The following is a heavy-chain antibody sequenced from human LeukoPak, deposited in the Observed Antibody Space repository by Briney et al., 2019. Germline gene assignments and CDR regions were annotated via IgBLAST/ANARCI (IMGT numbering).Heavy chain of an antibody. CDR1: GFTFSTYA. CDR2: IWYDGSNK. Sequence: PGGSLRLSCAASGFTFSTYAMDWVRQAPGKGLEWVSVIWYDGSNKFYADSVKGRFTISRDNSKNTLYLQMNSLRAEDSAVYYCAKGAMYYYDSSGYYLDYWGQGTLVTVSS. CDR3: AKGAMYYYDSSGYYLDY. J-gene: IGHJ4*02. D-gene: IGHD3-22*01. V-gene: IGHV3-30*02.